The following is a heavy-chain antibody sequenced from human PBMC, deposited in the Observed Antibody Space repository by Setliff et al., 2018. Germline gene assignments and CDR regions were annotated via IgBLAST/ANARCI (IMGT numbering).Heavy chain of an antibody. Sequence: PGETLKISCVVSGFSFSRHWMSWVRQAPGKGLEWVADIKQDGSTKYYLDSVKGRFTISGDNAKRSLYLQMNGLRADDTGVYYCVRDDADNYDAFDNWGQGTLVTVSS. V-gene: IGHV3-7*01. D-gene: IGHD3-22*01. CDR1: GFSFSRHW. J-gene: IGHJ3*02. CDR2: IKQDGSTK. CDR3: VRDDADNYDAFDN.